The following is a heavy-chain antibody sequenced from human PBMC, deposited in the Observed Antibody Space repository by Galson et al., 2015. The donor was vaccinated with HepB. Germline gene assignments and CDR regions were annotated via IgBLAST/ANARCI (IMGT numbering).Heavy chain of an antibody. D-gene: IGHD4-23*01. Sequence: SLRLSCAASGFTFSDYHMSWIRQAPGKGLEWVSYISSSGTYTDYADSVKGRFAISRDNTRDSLYLQMNSLRGEDTAVYYCARKGLSVVNAFDIWGQGTMVTVSS. CDR1: GFTFSDYH. CDR2: ISSSGTYT. CDR3: ARKGLSVVNAFDI. J-gene: IGHJ3*02. V-gene: IGHV3-11*06.